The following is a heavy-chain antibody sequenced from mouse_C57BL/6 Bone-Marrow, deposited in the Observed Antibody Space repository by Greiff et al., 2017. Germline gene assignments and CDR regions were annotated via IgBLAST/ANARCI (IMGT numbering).Heavy chain of an antibody. CDR1: GYTFTTYP. Sequence: QVQLQQSGAELVKPGASVTMSCKASGYTFTTYPIEWMQQNHGKSLAWIGNFHPYNDDTKYNAKFKGKATLTVEKSSNTVYLELSRLTSYDSAVYYCARSSTFFYYFDYWGQGTTLTVSS. V-gene: IGHV1-47*01. CDR2: FHPYNDDT. D-gene: IGHD5-1*01. J-gene: IGHJ2*01. CDR3: ARSSTFFYYFDY.